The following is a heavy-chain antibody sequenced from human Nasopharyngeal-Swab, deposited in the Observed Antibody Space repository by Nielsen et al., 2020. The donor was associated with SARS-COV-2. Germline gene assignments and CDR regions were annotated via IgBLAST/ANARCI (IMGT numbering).Heavy chain of an antibody. CDR2: IYSSGST. J-gene: IGHJ4*02. D-gene: IGHD2-21*02. CDR1: GGSMSSGDYY. V-gene: IGHV4-31*11. CDR3: ARAYCGGDCYTYYFDY. Sequence: SETLSLTCAVSGGSMSSGDYYWSWIRQHPGKGLEWIGYIYSSGSTYYNPSLKSRVTISVDTSKNQFSLKLSSVTAADTAVYYCARAYCGGDCYTYYFDYWGQGTLVTVSS.